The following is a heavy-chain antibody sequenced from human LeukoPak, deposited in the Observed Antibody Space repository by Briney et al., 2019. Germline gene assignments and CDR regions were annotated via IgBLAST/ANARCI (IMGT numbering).Heavy chain of an antibody. V-gene: IGHV3-48*01. Sequence: GGSLRLSCAASGFTFSTYSMNWVRQAPGKGLEWVSYISSSSSTIYYADSVKGRFTISRDNAKNSVYLQMNSLRAEDTAVYFCAGGDRIAAAGKGVDYWCQGTLLTVSS. CDR3: AGGDRIAAAGKGVDY. D-gene: IGHD6-13*01. CDR2: ISSSSSTI. CDR1: GFTFSTYS. J-gene: IGHJ4*02.